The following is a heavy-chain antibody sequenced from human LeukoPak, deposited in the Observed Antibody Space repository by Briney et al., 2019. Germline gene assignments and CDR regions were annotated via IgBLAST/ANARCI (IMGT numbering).Heavy chain of an antibody. V-gene: IGHV1-24*01. CDR1: GYTLTELS. J-gene: IGHJ4*02. Sequence: WASVKVSCKVSGYTLTELSMHWVRQAPGKGLEWMGGFDPEDGETIYAQKFQGRVTMTEDTSTDTAYMELSSLRSEDTAVYYCATRDSSGSRGLLDYWGQGTLVTVSS. CDR2: FDPEDGET. D-gene: IGHD3-22*01. CDR3: ATRDSSGSRGLLDY.